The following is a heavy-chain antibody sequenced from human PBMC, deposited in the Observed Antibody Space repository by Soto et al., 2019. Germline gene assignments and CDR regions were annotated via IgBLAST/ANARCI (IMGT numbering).Heavy chain of an antibody. D-gene: IGHD3-16*01. V-gene: IGHV3-9*01. Sequence: PXGSLILSWGASGFTFDDYAMHWVRQAPGKGLEWVSGISWNSGSIGYADSVKGRFTISRDNAKNSLYLQMNSLRAEDTALYYCSGLYALGGSYYYGMDVWGQGTTVTVSS. CDR2: ISWNSGSI. CDR1: GFTFDDYA. CDR3: SGLYALGGSYYYGMDV. J-gene: IGHJ6*02.